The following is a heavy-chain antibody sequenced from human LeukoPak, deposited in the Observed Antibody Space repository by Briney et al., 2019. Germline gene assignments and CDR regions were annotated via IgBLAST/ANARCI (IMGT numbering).Heavy chain of an antibody. CDR1: GFTFSSYG. V-gene: IGHV3-30*18. Sequence: PGGSLRLSCAASGFTFSSYGMHWVRQAPGKGLEWVAVISYDGSYKYYADSVKGRFTISRDNSKNTLYLQMNSLRAEDTAVYYCAKGIGYYDILTGFDYWGQGTLVTVSS. CDR2: ISYDGSYK. D-gene: IGHD3-9*01. J-gene: IGHJ4*02. CDR3: AKGIGYYDILTGFDY.